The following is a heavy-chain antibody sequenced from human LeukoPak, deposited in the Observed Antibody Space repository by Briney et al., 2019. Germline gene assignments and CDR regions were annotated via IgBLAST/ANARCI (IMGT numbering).Heavy chain of an antibody. D-gene: IGHD5-12*01. CDR3: AKDQELSPRYSGYDLRY. Sequence: PGGSLRLSRAASGFTFSSYAMSWVRQAPGKGLEWVSAISGSGGSTYYADSVKGRFTISRDNSKNTLYLQMNSLRAEDTAVYYCAKDQELSPRYSGYDLRYWGQGTLVTVSS. CDR2: ISGSGGST. CDR1: GFTFSSYA. J-gene: IGHJ4*02. V-gene: IGHV3-23*01.